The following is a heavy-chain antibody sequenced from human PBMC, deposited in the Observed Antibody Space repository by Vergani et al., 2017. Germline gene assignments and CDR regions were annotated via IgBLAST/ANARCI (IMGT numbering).Heavy chain of an antibody. CDR1: GGSFSGYY. J-gene: IGHJ4*02. CDR2: INHSGST. V-gene: IGHV4-34*01. Sequence: QVQLQQWGAGLLKPSETLSLTCAVYGGSFSGYYWSWTRQPPGKGLEWIGEINHSGSTNYNPSPKSRVTISVDTSKNQFSLKLSSVTAADTAVYYCARTNGQRHIVVVTATALFDYWGQGTLVTVSS. CDR3: ARTNGQRHIVVVTATALFDY. D-gene: IGHD2-21*02.